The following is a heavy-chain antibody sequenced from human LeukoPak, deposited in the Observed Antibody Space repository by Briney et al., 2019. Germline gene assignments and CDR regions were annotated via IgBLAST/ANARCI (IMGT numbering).Heavy chain of an antibody. CDR1: GFTFTNAW. V-gene: IGHV3-15*01. J-gene: IGHJ4*02. D-gene: IGHD2-15*01. CDR2: IRSKTDGGTI. Sequence: GGSLRLSCAASGFTFTNAWMSWVRQAPGKGLEWVGRIRSKTDGGTIDYAAPVKGRFIISRDDSKNTLYLQMNNLKTEDTAVHYCVIGGNCGGGSCFDFWGQGTRVTVSS. CDR3: VIGGNCGGGSCFDF.